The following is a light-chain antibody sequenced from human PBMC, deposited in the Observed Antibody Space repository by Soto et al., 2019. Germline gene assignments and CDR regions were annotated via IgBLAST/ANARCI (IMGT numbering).Light chain of an antibody. V-gene: IGKV1-5*01. CDR1: QKIRNL. J-gene: IGKJ5*01. CDR2: DAS. Sequence: DIQLTQSPSTLSAAVGDSLTITCRASQKIRNLLAWYQQKPGRAPKPLIFDASTLRTGVPSRFSGSGSGSEFNFTITGLQPDDFATYFCQQYYTYATFGHGTRLEIK. CDR3: QQYYTYAT.